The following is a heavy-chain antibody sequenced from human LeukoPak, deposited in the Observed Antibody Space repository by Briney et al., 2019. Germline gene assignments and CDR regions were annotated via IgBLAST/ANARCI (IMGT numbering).Heavy chain of an antibody. V-gene: IGHV4-34*01. CDR2: INHSGSN. J-gene: IGHJ4*02. CDR1: GGSFSGYY. D-gene: IGHD6-13*01. Sequence: SETLSLTCAVYGGSFSGYYWSWIRQPPGKGLEWIGEINHSGSNNYNPSLKSRVTISVDTSKNQFSLKLSSVTAADTAVYYCARASSSWHRFDYWGQGTLVTVSS. CDR3: ARASSSWHRFDY.